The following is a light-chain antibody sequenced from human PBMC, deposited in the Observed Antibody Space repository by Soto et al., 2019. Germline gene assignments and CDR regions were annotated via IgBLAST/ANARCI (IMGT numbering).Light chain of an antibody. CDR1: QSIGSN. V-gene: IGKV3-11*01. CDR3: QQRHMWPIT. CDR2: DAY. Sequence: EIVMTQSPATLSVSPGERATLSCRASQSIGSNLAWYQQKPGQAPRLLIYDAYNRATGIPPRFSGSGSGTDFTLTISSLEPEDSAVYHCQQRHMWPITFGQGTRLEIK. J-gene: IGKJ5*01.